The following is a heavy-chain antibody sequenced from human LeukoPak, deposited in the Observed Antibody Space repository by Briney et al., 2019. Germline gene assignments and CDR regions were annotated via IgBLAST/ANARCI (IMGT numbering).Heavy chain of an antibody. CDR3: ARGHYDFWSGYCDY. CDR2: ISYDGSNK. CDR1: GFTFSSYA. D-gene: IGHD3-3*01. J-gene: IGHJ4*02. V-gene: IGHV3-30-3*01. Sequence: GGSLRLSCAASGFTFSSYAMHWVRQAPGKGLEWVAVISYDGSNKYYADSVKGRFTISRDNSKNTLYLQMNSLRAEDTAVYYCARGHYDFWSGYCDYWGQGTLVTVSS.